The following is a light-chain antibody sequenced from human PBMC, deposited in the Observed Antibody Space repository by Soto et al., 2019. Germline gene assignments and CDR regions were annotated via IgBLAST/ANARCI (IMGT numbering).Light chain of an antibody. CDR2: DDS. V-gene: IGKV1-5*01. CDR3: QQYNSYSPT. Sequence: DIQMTQSPSTLSASVGDRVTITCRASQTISSWLAWYQQKPGKAPKLLIYDDSSLESGVPSRFFGSGSGTEFILPISSLQPDDFFTNYYQQYNSYSPTFGQGTKVDI. CDR1: QTISSW. J-gene: IGKJ1*01.